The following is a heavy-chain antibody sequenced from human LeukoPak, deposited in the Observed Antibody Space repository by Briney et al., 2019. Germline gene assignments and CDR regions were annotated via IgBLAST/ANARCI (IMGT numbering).Heavy chain of an antibody. Sequence: SQTLSLTCTVSGGSISSGSYYWSWIRQPAGKGLECIGRIYTSGSTNYNPSLKSRVTISVDTSKNQFSLKLSSVTAADTAVYYCARDEGSDYYDSLDYWGQGTLVTVSS. CDR3: ARDEGSDYYDSLDY. D-gene: IGHD3-22*01. CDR2: IYTSGST. V-gene: IGHV4-61*02. J-gene: IGHJ4*02. CDR1: GGSISSGSYY.